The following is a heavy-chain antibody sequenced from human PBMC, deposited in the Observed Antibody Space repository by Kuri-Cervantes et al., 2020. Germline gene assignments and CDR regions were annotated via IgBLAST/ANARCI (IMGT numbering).Heavy chain of an antibody. D-gene: IGHD1-1*01. CDR1: GGSISSYY. CDR2: IYYSGST. Sequence: SETLSLTCTVSGGSISSYYWSWIRQPPGKGLEWIGYIYYSGSTYYNPSLKSRVTLPVDTTKEQFSLKLSSVTAADTAVYYCARQNQLVINAFEKWGQGTMVTVSS. V-gene: IGHV4-59*08. J-gene: IGHJ3*02. CDR3: ARQNQLVINAFEK.